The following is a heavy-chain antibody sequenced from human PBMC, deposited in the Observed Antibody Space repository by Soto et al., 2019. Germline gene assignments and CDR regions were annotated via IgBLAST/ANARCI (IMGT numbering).Heavy chain of an antibody. Sequence: QVHLVQSGAEVKKPGASVKVSCKASGNTFSNYYIHWVRQAPGQGLEWMGTINPSGGHTTYAQKFLGRVTMTRDTSTSTLYMELTSLRSEDTAVYYCARGGHVVVVTAAFDYWGQGTLVTVSS. CDR1: GNTFSNYY. CDR2: INPSGGHT. V-gene: IGHV1-46*03. D-gene: IGHD2-21*02. CDR3: ARGGHVVVVTAAFDY. J-gene: IGHJ4*02.